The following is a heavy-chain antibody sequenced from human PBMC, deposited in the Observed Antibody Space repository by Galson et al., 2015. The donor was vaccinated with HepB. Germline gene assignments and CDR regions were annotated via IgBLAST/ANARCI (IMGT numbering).Heavy chain of an antibody. CDR1: GYTFTDYY. V-gene: IGHV1-2*06. CDR3: ATSRAGYSSSWNPFDT. Sequence: SVKVSCKASGYTFTDYYIHWVRQAPGQGLEWMGRVSPNTGGTNHAQKFQGRVTMTRDTSISTAYMELSRLRSDDTAVYYCATSRAGYSSSWNPFDTWGQGTMVTVSS. J-gene: IGHJ3*02. CDR2: VSPNTGGT. D-gene: IGHD6-13*01.